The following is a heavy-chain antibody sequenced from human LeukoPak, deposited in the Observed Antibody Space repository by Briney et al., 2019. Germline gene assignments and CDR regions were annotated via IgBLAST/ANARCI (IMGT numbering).Heavy chain of an antibody. J-gene: IGHJ4*02. D-gene: IGHD3-9*01. Sequence: GGSLRLSRAASGFTFSSYSMNWVRQAPGKGLEWVSSISSSSSYIYYADSVKGRFTISRDNAKNSLYLQMNSLRAEDTAVYYCARDASSYDILTGYYTGLNDYWGQGTLVTVSS. CDR3: ARDASSYDILTGYYTGLNDY. CDR1: GFTFSSYS. CDR2: ISSSSSYI. V-gene: IGHV3-21*01.